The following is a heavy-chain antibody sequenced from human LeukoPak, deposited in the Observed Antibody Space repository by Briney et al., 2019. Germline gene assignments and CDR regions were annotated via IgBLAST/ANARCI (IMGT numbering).Heavy chain of an antibody. CDR3: ARGYDYGDYGDYYYGMDV. CDR1: GGSISSYY. CDR2: IYYSGST. D-gene: IGHD4-17*01. Sequence: PSETLSLTCTVSGGSISSYYWSWIRQPPGKGLEWIGYIYYSGSTNYNPSLKSRVTISVDTSKNQFSLKLSSVTAADTAVYYCARGYDYGDYGDYYYGMDVWGQGTTVTVSS. J-gene: IGHJ6*02. V-gene: IGHV4-59*01.